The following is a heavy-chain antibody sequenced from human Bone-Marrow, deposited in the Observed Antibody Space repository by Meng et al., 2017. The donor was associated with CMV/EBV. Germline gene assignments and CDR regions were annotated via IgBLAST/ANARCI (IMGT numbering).Heavy chain of an antibody. CDR2: ISSNGGST. CDR3: ARYYYDSSGYFDY. J-gene: IGHJ4*02. V-gene: IGHV3-64*02. Sequence: GESLKISWAASGFTFRNYAMHWVRQAPGKGLEYGSAISSNGGSTHYADSVKGRFTISRDNSKNTLSLQMGSLRAEDVAVYYCARYYYDSSGYFDYWGQGTLVTVSS. CDR1: GFTFRNYA. D-gene: IGHD3-22*01.